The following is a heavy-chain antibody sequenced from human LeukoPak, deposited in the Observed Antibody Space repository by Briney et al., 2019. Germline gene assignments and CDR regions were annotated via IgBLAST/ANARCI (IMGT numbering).Heavy chain of an antibody. CDR1: GGSISSGDYY. V-gene: IGHV4-30-4*01. CDR2: IYYSGST. Sequence: SETLSLTCTVSGGSISSGDYYWSWIRQPPGKGLEWIGYIYYSGSTYYNPSLMSRVTISVDTSKNQFSLKLSSVTAADTAVYYCAREYYDTLTGSGGWFDPWGQGTLVTVSS. CDR3: AREYYDTLTGSGGWFDP. D-gene: IGHD3-9*01. J-gene: IGHJ5*02.